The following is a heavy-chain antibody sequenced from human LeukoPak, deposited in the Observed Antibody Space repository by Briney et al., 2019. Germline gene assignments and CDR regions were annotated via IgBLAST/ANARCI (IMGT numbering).Heavy chain of an antibody. Sequence: ASVKVSCKASGGTFSSYAISWVRQAPGQGLEWMGWINPNSGGTNYAQKFQGRVTMTRDTSISTAYMELSRLRSDDTAVYYCARDLVVVVTVNAEYFQHWGQGTLVTVSS. CDR2: INPNSGGT. CDR1: GGTFSSYA. CDR3: ARDLVVVVTVNAEYFQH. V-gene: IGHV1-2*02. J-gene: IGHJ1*01. D-gene: IGHD2-21*02.